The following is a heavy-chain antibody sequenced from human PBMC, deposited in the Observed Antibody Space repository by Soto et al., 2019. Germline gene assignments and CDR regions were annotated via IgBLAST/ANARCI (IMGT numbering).Heavy chain of an antibody. Sequence: PGGSLRLSCAASGFTFSNAWMSWVRQAPGKGLEWVGRIKSKTDGGTTDYAAPVKGRFTISRDDSKNTLYLQMNSLKTEDIAVYYCSSDPGDYGDWYYYYGMDVWGQGTTVTVSS. CDR1: GFTFSNAW. CDR3: SSDPGDYGDWYYYYGMDV. V-gene: IGHV3-15*01. D-gene: IGHD4-17*01. CDR2: IKSKTDGGTT. J-gene: IGHJ6*02.